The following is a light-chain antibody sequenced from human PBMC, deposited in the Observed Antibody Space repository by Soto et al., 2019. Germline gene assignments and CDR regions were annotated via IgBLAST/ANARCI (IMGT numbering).Light chain of an antibody. CDR2: EVN. Sequence: QSALIQPASVSGSPGQSITISCTGTSRDVGGSNYVSWYQHHPHRAPKLLIYEVNYRPSGVSSRFSGSKSGNTASLTISGLQAEDEGDYYCCSYTTSTAFYVFGTGTKLTVL. J-gene: IGLJ1*01. V-gene: IGLV2-14*01. CDR1: SRDVGGSNY. CDR3: CSYTTSTAFYV.